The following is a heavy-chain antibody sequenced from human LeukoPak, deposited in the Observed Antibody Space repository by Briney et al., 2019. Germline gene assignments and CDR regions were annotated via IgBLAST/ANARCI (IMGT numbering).Heavy chain of an antibody. D-gene: IGHD1-1*01. J-gene: IGHJ4*02. Sequence: TGGSLRLSCAASGFTFASYSMNWVRQAPGKGLEWVSSISGDSTYIYNAGSVKGRFTISRDNAQASLYLQMISLRADGTAVYYCARVSGRLERQSDLDYWGQGTLVIVSS. CDR2: ISGDSTYI. CDR1: GFTFASYS. CDR3: ARVSGRLERQSDLDY. V-gene: IGHV3-21*01.